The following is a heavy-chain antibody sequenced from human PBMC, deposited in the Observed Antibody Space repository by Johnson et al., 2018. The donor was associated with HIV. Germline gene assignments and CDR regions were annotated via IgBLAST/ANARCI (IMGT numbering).Heavy chain of an antibody. J-gene: IGHJ3*02. CDR2: ISYDGSNK. CDR1: GFTFSDHY. D-gene: IGHD4-23*01. V-gene: IGHV3-30*18. Sequence: QVQLVESGGGLVQPGGSLRLSCAASGFTFSDHYMSWIRQTPGKGLEWVAVISYDGSNKYYADSVKGRFTISRDNSKNTLYLQMNSLRAEDTAVYYCAKLPGGNSGFVDAFDIWGQGTMVTVSS. CDR3: AKLPGGNSGFVDAFDI.